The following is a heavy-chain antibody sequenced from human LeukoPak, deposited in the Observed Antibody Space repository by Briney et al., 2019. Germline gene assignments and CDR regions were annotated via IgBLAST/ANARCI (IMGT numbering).Heavy chain of an antibody. CDR2: ISYDGSNK. D-gene: IGHD6-13*01. Sequence: GGSLRLSCAASGFTFSSYAMHSVRQAPGKGLEWVAVISYDGSNKYYADSVKGRFTISRDNSKNTLDLQMDSLRAEDTAIYYCAKENLLPAGGTLGSWGRGTLVTVSS. CDR1: GFTFSSYA. V-gene: IGHV3-30-3*01. CDR3: AKENLLPAGGTLGS. J-gene: IGHJ5*02.